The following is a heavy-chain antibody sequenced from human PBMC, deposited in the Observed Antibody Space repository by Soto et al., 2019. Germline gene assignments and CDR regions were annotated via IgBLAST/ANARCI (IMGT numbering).Heavy chain of an antibody. J-gene: IGHJ5*02. CDR2: VYYSGTT. V-gene: IGHV4-61*08. D-gene: IGHD2-2*01. Sequence: SETLSLTCTVSGGSIDSGDYYCRWIRQPPGKGLEWIGYVYYSGTTNYNPFLKSRVTLSLDKSKNQFSLKMNSVTAADTAVYYCASAVLATPLYFDPWRQGTLVTVSS. CDR3: ASAVLATPLYFDP. CDR1: GGSIDSGDYY.